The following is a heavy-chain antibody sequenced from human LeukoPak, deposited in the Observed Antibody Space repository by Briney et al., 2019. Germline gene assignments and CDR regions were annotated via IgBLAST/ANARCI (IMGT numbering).Heavy chain of an antibody. V-gene: IGHV3-7*01. CDR1: GFTFSRYW. J-gene: IGHJ6*03. D-gene: IGHD3-16*01. CDR2: INQDGSEK. CDR3: ARDQAFSYYYYIMDV. Sequence: GGSLRLSCAASGFTFSRYWMSWVRQAPGKGLAWVANINQDGSEKYYVDSVKGRFTSSRTSAKKSLNLQMNRLRAADTAVYYCARDQAFSYYYYIMDVWGKGTTVTVSS.